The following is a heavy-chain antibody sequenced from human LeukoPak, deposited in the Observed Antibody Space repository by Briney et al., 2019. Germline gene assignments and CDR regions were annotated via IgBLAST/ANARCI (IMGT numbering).Heavy chain of an antibody. D-gene: IGHD3-10*01. CDR2: IYTSGST. CDR1: GGSISPYY. V-gene: IGHV4-4*07. J-gene: IGHJ6*03. CDR3: ARDRGGITMVRGAEDYYYMEV. Sequence: SETLSLTCTVSGGSISPYYWTWIRQPAGKGLEWIGRIYTSGSTIYNPSLNSRVTMSVDTSKNQFSLKLSSVTAADTAVYYCARDRGGITMVRGAEDYYYMEVWGKGTTVTVSS.